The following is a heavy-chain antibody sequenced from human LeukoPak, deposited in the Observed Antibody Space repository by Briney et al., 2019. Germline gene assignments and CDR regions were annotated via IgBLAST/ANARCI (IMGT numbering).Heavy chain of an antibody. CDR3: ARLSRSYLLCDY. CDR1: GGSISSSSYY. CDR2: IYYSGST. D-gene: IGHD3-10*01. V-gene: IGHV4-39*01. J-gene: IGHJ4*02. Sequence: SDTLSLTCTVSGGSISSSSYYWCWIRQHPGKGLEWVGSIYYSGSTYYNPSLKSRVTISVDTSKNQFSLKLSSVTAADTAVYYCARLSRSYLLCDYWGQGTLVTVSS.